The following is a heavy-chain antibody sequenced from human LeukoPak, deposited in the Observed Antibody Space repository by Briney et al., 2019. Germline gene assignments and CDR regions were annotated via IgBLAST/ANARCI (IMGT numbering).Heavy chain of an antibody. D-gene: IGHD2-2*01. CDR3: ARDRCSSTSCYRREDY. V-gene: IGHV1-3*01. CDR2: INAGNGNT. J-gene: IGHJ4*02. CDR1: GYTFTNYG. Sequence: ASVKVSCKASGYTFTNYGMNWVRQAPGQRLEWMGWINAGNGNTKYSQKFQGRVTITRDTSASTAYMEVSSLRSEDTAMYYCARDRCSSTSCYRREDYWGQGTLVTVSS.